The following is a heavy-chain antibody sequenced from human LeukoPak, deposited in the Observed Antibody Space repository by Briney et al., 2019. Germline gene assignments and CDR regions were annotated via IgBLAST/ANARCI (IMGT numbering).Heavy chain of an antibody. J-gene: IGHJ6*03. CDR1: GGTFSSYA. Sequence: SVKVSCKASGGTFSSYAISWVRQAPGQGLEWMGGSIPIFGTANYAQKFQGRVTITTDESTSTAYMELSSLTSEGTAVYYCARSRMGYYYYMDVWGKGTTVTVSS. CDR2: SIPIFGTA. V-gene: IGHV1-69*05. D-gene: IGHD2-15*01. CDR3: ARSRMGYYYYMDV.